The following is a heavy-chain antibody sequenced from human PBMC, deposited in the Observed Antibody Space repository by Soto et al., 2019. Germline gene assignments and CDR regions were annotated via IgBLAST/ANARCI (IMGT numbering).Heavy chain of an antibody. J-gene: IGHJ6*02. CDR3: AREDDGGDRDYYGLDV. CDR2: IHYSGSI. V-gene: IGHV4-30-4*08. D-gene: IGHD2-21*02. Sequence: WTWIRQSPGEGLEWIGYIHYSGSIIYNPSFKSRVTISVDTSKNQFSLQLSSVTAAATAVYFCAREDDGGDRDYYGLDVWGQGTTVTVSS.